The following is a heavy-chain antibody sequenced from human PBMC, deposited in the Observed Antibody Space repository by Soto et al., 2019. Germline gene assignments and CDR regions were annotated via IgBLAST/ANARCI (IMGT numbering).Heavy chain of an antibody. CDR3: ARVTGRWDPCSGCSCWGPRNYFDY. CDR1: GGSFSGYY. Sequence: QVQLQQWGAGLLKPSETLSLTCAVYGGSFSGYYWSWIRQPPGKGLEWIGEINHSGSTNYNPSLKSRVTISVDTSKNQFCLKLSSATAADTAVYYCARVTGRWDPCSGCSCWGPRNYFDYWGQGTLLTVSS. CDR2: INHSGST. D-gene: IGHD2-15*01. J-gene: IGHJ4*02. V-gene: IGHV4-34*01.